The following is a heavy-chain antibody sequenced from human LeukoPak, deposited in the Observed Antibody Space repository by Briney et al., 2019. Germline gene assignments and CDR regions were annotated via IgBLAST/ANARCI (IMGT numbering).Heavy chain of an antibody. V-gene: IGHV3-66*02. CDR1: GFTVSSNY. J-gene: IGHJ4*02. Sequence: GGSLRLSCAASGFTVSSNYMSWVRQAPGKGLEWVSVIYSGGSTYYADSVKGRFTISRDNSKNTLYLQMNSLRAEDTAVYYCARVVPYYYDSSPGGYFDYWGQGTLVTVSS. CDR3: ARVVPYYYDSSPGGYFDY. D-gene: IGHD3-22*01. CDR2: IYSGGST.